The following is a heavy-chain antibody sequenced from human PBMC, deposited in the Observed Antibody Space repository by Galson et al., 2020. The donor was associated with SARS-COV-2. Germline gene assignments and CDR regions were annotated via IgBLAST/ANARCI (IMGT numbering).Heavy chain of an antibody. V-gene: IGHV3-23*01. CDR3: AKDQGNDYGDQLDY. D-gene: IGHD4-17*01. Sequence: LTCAGSGFTFSRYAMSWVRQVPGKGLEWVSSVTAGGSITYHADTVKGRFTISRDNSKNTLYLQMNSLRVEDTALYYCAKDQGNDYGDQLDYWGQGTLVSVSS. CDR1: GFTFSRYA. CDR2: VTAGGSIT. J-gene: IGHJ4*02.